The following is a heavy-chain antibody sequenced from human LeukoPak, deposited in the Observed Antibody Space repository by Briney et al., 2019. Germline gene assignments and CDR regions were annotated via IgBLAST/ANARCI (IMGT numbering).Heavy chain of an antibody. J-gene: IGHJ4*02. D-gene: IGHD3-22*01. CDR3: ARAPNYYDSSGYYDY. CDR2: IYSGGST. Sequence: GGSLRLSCAASGCTVSSNYMSWVRQAPGKGLEWVSVIYSGGSTYYADSVKGRFTISRDNSKNTLYLQMNSLRAEDTAVYYCARAPNYYDSSGYYDYWGQGTLVTVSS. V-gene: IGHV3-66*01. CDR1: GCTVSSNY.